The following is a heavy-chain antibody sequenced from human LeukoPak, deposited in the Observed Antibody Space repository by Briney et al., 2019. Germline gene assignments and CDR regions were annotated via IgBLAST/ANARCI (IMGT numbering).Heavy chain of an antibody. D-gene: IGHD5-24*01. CDR1: GFTFSSYG. CDR2: ILYEGSNK. J-gene: IGHJ4*02. V-gene: IGHV3-30*02. CDR3: ARGVATITLSFDY. Sequence: GGSLRLSCAASGFTFSSYGMHWVRQAPGKGLEWVAFILYEGSNKYYADSVKGRFTISRDNSKNTMYLQMNSLRAEDTAVYYCARGVATITLSFDYWGQGTLVTVSS.